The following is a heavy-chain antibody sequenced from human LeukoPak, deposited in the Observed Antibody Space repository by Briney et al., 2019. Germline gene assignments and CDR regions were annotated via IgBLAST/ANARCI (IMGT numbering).Heavy chain of an antibody. CDR1: GFTFSSYS. D-gene: IGHD3-10*01. CDR3: ARGLWVLWFGEPKEGAFDI. CDR2: ISSSSSYI. J-gene: IGHJ3*02. Sequence: KPGGSLRLSCAASGFTFSSYSMNWVRQAPGKGLEWVSSISSSSSYIYYADSVKGRFTISRDNAKNSLYLQMDSLRAEDTAVYYCARGLWVLWFGEPKEGAFDIWGQGTMVTVSS. V-gene: IGHV3-21*01.